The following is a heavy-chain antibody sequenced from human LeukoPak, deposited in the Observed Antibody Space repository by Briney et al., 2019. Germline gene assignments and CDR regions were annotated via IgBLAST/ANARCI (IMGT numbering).Heavy chain of an antibody. V-gene: IGHV1-2*02. CDR3: AAIPHYYYNYMDV. CDR1: GYTFTGYY. CDR2: INPNSGGT. Sequence: ASVKVSCKASGYTFTGYYMHWVRQAPGQGLEWMGWINPNSGGTNYAQKFQGRVTMTRDTSISTAYMELSRLRSDDTAVYYCAAIPHYYYNYMDVWGKGTTVTVSS. J-gene: IGHJ6*03. D-gene: IGHD2-2*01.